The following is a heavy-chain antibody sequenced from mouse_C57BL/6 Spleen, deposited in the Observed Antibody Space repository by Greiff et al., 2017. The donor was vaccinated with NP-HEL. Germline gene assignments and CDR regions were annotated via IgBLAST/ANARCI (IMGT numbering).Heavy chain of an antibody. Sequence: VQLQESGPELVKPGASVKISCKASGYAFSSSWMNWVKQRPGKGLEWIGRIYPGDGDTNYNGKFKGKATLTADKSSSTAYMQLSSLTSEDSAVYFCARADYDLRPDGYAMYDWGQGTSVTVSS. CDR3: ARADYDLRPDGYAMYD. V-gene: IGHV1-82*01. J-gene: IGHJ4*01. D-gene: IGHD2-4*01. CDR2: IYPGDGDT. CDR1: GYAFSSSW.